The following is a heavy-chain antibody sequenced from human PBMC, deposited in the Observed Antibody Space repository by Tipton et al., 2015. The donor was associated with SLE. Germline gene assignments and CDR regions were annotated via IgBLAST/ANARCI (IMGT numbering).Heavy chain of an antibody. CDR3: ARDSNDFDFLDY. J-gene: IGHJ4*02. Sequence: QLVQSGAEVKKPGASVKVSCKASGYTFTGYYMHWVRQAPGQGLEWLGWISSYNGKTKYVQKLQGRVTMTTDTSTNTVSMELKSLRFDDTAVYYCARDSNDFDFLDYWGQGTLVTVSS. CDR1: GYTFTGYY. V-gene: IGHV1-18*04. CDR2: ISSYNGKT. D-gene: IGHD3-9*01.